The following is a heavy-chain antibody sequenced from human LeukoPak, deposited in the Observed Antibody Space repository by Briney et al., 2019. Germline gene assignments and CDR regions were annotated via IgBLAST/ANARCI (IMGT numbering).Heavy chain of an antibody. CDR3: ARDRWGSGYDPSYFDY. Sequence: ASVKVSCKASGYTFTGYYMHWVRQAPGQGLEWMGWINPNSGGTNYAQKFQGRVTMTRDTSISTAYMEQSRLRSDDTAVYYCARDRWGSGYDPSYFDYWGQGTLVTVSS. D-gene: IGHD5-12*01. CDR2: INPNSGGT. J-gene: IGHJ4*02. CDR1: GYTFTGYY. V-gene: IGHV1-2*02.